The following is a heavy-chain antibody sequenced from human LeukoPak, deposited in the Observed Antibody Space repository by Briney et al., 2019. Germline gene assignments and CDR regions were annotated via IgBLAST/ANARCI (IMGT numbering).Heavy chain of an antibody. CDR3: AREGYCSGGSCYQGHFEY. J-gene: IGHJ4*02. CDR2: VSRSSSDT. Sequence: PGGSLRLSCAASGFTFSGFGMNWVRQAPGKGLEWVSSVSRSSSDTYYADSVKGRFTISRDNAKNSLYLQMNSLRAEDTAVYYCAREGYCSGGSCYQGHFEYWGQGTLVTVSS. V-gene: IGHV3-21*01. CDR1: GFTFSGFG. D-gene: IGHD2-15*01.